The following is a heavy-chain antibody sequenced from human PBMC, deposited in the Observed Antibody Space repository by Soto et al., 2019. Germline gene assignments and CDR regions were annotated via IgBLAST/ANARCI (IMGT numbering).Heavy chain of an antibody. Sequence: QVQLVESGGGVVQPGRSLRLSCAASGFTFSSYAMHWVRQAPGKGLEWVAVISYDGSNKYYADSVKGRFTISRDNSKNPLYRQMNSLRAEDTAVYYCARDRGGYWGNYYYYGMDVWGQGTTVTVSS. D-gene: IGHD3-16*01. CDR2: ISYDGSNK. V-gene: IGHV3-30-3*01. CDR1: GFTFSSYA. CDR3: ARDRGGYWGNYYYYGMDV. J-gene: IGHJ6*02.